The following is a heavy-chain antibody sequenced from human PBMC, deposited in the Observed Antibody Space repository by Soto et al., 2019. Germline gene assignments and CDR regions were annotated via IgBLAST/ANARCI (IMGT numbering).Heavy chain of an antibody. CDR1: GFTFSSYW. J-gene: IGHJ4*02. CDR3: ARVHGGSYYYFDY. V-gene: IGHV3-7*01. Sequence: GGSLRLSCAASGFTFSSYWMSWVRQAPGKGLEWVANIKQDGSEKYYVDSVKGRFTISRDNAKNSLYLQMNSLRAEDTAVYYCARVHGGSYYYFDYWGQGTLVTVSS. D-gene: IGHD1-26*01. CDR2: IKQDGSEK.